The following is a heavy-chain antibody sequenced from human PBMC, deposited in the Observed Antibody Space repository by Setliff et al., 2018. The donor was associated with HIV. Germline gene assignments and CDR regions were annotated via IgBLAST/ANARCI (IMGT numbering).Heavy chain of an antibody. CDR2: INHSGRT. J-gene: IGHJ3*02. CDR1: GGSFTNYF. D-gene: IGHD3-22*01. CDR3: AREDTTGYYSLSAFDI. V-gene: IGHV4-34*01. Sequence: SETLSLTCAVYGGSFTNYFWSWIRQSPGKGLEWIGEINHSGRTKYNPSLESRVTMSVDTSKNQFSLKLKSVTAADTAVYYCAREDTTGYYSLSAFDIWGQGTLVTVSS.